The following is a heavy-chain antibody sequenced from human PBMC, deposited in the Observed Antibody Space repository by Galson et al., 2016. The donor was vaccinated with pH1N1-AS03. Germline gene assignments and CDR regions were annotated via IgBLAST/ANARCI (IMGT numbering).Heavy chain of an antibody. V-gene: IGHV3-53*01. CDR3: VRSDYEDVDLQGFYFDY. CDR1: GLTVSTNY. J-gene: IGHJ4*02. CDR2: IYSGGTT. D-gene: IGHD4/OR15-4a*01. Sequence: SLRLSCAASGLTVSTNYMSWVRQAPGKGLEWVSTIYSGGTTYYAVSVKGRFTISRDNMKNTLSLQMSSLTAEDTAEYYCVRSDYEDVDLQGFYFDYWGQGTLVTVSS.